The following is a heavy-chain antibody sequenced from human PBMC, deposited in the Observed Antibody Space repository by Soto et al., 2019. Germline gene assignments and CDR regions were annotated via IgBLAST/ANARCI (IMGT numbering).Heavy chain of an antibody. D-gene: IGHD1-7*01. CDR3: ARDGNWNYEH. J-gene: IGHJ4*02. Sequence: QVELEQSGAEVKKPGASVKVSCKASGYTFSGYGISWVRQAPGQGLEWMGRISPNNCKTHYLQKRKDRVIMTADTSTSTAYMELRSLRFNDTAVYYCARDGNWNYEHWGQGTLVTVSS. CDR1: GYTFSGYG. V-gene: IGHV1-18*04. CDR2: ISPNNCKT.